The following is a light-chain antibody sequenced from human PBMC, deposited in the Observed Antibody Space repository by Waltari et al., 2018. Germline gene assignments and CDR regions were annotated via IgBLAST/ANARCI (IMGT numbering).Light chain of an antibody. Sequence: EIVLTQSPATLSLSPGERATPSCRASQSVSSYLAWYQQKPGQAPRLLIYDASNRATGIPARFSGSGSGTDFTLTISSLEPEDFAVYYCQQRSNWRRTFGQGTKVEIK. CDR1: QSVSSY. CDR2: DAS. CDR3: QQRSNWRRT. J-gene: IGKJ1*01. V-gene: IGKV3-11*01.